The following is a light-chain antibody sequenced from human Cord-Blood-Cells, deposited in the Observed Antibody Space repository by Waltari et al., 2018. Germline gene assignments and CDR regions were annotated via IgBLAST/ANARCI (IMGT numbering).Light chain of an antibody. J-gene: IGKJ3*01. CDR1: QSISSY. CDR2: AAS. Sequence: DIQMTQSPSSLSASVGDRVTITCRASQSISSYLNWYQQKPGKAPKLLIYAASSLQSGGPSRFSGSGSGTDFTLTISSLQPEDFATYYCQQSYSTPFTFGPVTKVDIK. CDR3: QQSYSTPFT. V-gene: IGKV1-39*01.